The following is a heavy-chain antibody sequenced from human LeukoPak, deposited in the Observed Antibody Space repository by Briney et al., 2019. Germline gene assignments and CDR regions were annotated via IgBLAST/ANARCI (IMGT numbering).Heavy chain of an antibody. Sequence: SETLSLTCTVSGYSISSGYYWGWIRQPPGKGLEWIGYIYYSGSTNYNPSLKSRVTISVDTSKNQFSLKLSSVTAADTAVYYCARAGKSGYFGIHYMDVWGKGTTVTVSS. V-gene: IGHV4-61*01. CDR3: ARAGKSGYFGIHYMDV. D-gene: IGHD3-3*01. CDR2: IYYSGST. J-gene: IGHJ6*03. CDR1: GYSISSGYY.